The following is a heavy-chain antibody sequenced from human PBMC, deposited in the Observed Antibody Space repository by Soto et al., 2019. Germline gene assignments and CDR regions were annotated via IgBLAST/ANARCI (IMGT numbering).Heavy chain of an antibody. V-gene: IGHV3-30*18. J-gene: IGHJ6*02. D-gene: IGHD6-19*01. Sequence: PGGSLRLSCAASGFTFSSSGMHWVRQAPGKGLEWVAVISYDGSNKYYADSVKGRFTISRDNSKNTLYLQMNSLRAEDTAVYYCAKAGASSGRNGMDVWGQGATVTVSS. CDR3: AKAGASSGRNGMDV. CDR2: ISYDGSNK. CDR1: GFTFSSSG.